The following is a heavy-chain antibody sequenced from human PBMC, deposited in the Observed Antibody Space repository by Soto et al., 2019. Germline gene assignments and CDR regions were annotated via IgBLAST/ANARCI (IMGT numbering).Heavy chain of an antibody. CDR1: GGSFSGYY. D-gene: IGHD6-6*01. J-gene: IGHJ4*02. Sequence: SETLSLTYAVYGGSFSGYYWSWIRQPPGKGLEWIGEINHSGSTNYNPSLKSRVTISVDTSKNQFSLKLSSVTAADTAVYYCARLAARAPKFDYWGQGTLVTVSS. V-gene: IGHV4-34*01. CDR3: ARLAARAPKFDY. CDR2: INHSGST.